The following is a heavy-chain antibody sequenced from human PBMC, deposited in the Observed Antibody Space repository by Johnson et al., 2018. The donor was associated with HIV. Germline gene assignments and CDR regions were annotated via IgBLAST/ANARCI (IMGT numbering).Heavy chain of an antibody. V-gene: IGHV3-30-3*01. CDR2: ISYDGSNE. CDR3: AKGRSTAQFITYDAFDI. J-gene: IGHJ3*02. CDR1: GFTLSSYA. Sequence: QMQLVESGGGLVQPGRSLRLSCAASGFTLSSYAMHWVRQAPGKGLEWVAVISYDGSNEYYADSVKGRFTISRDNSKNTLFLQMNTLRAEDTALYYCAKGRSTAQFITYDAFDIWGQGTMVTVSS. D-gene: IGHD3-10*01.